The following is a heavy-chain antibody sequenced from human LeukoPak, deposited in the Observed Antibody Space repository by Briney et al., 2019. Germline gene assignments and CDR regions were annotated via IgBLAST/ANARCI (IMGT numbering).Heavy chain of an antibody. Sequence: PGGSLRLSCAASGFTFSSYWMSWVRQAPGKGLEWMANIKQDGSEKYYVESVKGRFTISRDNAKNSLYLQMNSLRAEDTAVYYCARAGGTYYGIAFDIWGQGTMVTVSS. CDR3: ARAGGTYYGIAFDI. D-gene: IGHD1-26*01. CDR1: GFTFSSYW. CDR2: IKQDGSEK. V-gene: IGHV3-7*01. J-gene: IGHJ3*02.